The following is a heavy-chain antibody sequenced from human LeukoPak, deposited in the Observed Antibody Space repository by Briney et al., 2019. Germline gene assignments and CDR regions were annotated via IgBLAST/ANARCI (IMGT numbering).Heavy chain of an antibody. Sequence: PGGSLRLSCAASGFTVSNNYMSWVRQAPGKGLEWVSAISGSGGSTYYADSVKGRFTISRDNSKNTLYLQMNSLRAEDTAVYYCAKDWSFGPEFDYWGQGTLVTVSS. D-gene: IGHD3-16*01. CDR2: ISGSGGST. J-gene: IGHJ4*02. V-gene: IGHV3-23*01. CDR1: GFTVSNNY. CDR3: AKDWSFGPEFDY.